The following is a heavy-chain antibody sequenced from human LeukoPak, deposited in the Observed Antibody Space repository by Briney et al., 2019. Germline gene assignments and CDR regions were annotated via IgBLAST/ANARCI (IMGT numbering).Heavy chain of an antibody. CDR1: GGSISSSSYY. CDR3: ARDPRYSSSWYRFGL. V-gene: IGHV4-39*07. D-gene: IGHD6-13*01. CDR2: IYYSGST. J-gene: IGHJ5*02. Sequence: NASETLSLTCTVSGGSISSSSYYWGWIRQPPGKGLEWIGSIYYSGSTYYNPSLKSRVTISVDTSKNQFSLKLSSVTAADTAVYYCARDPRYSSSWYRFGLWGQGTLVTVSS.